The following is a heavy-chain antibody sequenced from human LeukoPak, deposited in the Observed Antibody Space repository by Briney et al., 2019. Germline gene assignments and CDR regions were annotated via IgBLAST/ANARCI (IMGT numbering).Heavy chain of an antibody. D-gene: IGHD3-22*01. V-gene: IGHV1-2*02. CDR1: GYTFTGYY. Sequence: ASVKVSCKASGYTFTGYYMHWVRQAPGQGLEWMGWINPNSGGTNYAQKFQGRVTMTGDTSISTAYMELSRLRSDDTAVYYCARGGLRSSGYKGTFDYWGQGTLVTVSS. J-gene: IGHJ4*02. CDR2: INPNSGGT. CDR3: ARGGLRSSGYKGTFDY.